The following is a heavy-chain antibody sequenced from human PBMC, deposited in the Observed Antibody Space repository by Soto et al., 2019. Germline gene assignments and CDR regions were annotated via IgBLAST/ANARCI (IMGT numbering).Heavy chain of an antibody. V-gene: IGHV3-48*03. D-gene: IGHD6-19*01. J-gene: IGHJ4*02. CDR3: ARDIGHSSGWYVGDY. CDR2: ISSSGSTI. CDR1: GFTFSSYE. Sequence: GGSLRLSCAASGFTFSSYEMNWVRQAPGKGLEWVSYISSSGSTIYYADSVKGRFTISRDNAKNSLYLQMNSLRAEDTAVYYCARDIGHSSGWYVGDYWGQGTLVTVSS.